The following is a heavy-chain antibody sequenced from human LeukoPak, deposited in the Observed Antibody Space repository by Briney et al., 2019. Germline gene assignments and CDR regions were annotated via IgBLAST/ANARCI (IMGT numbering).Heavy chain of an antibody. CDR3: ARSEYYHGSGSYYNDN. Sequence: GGSLRLSCAASGFTFSSYSMNWVRQAPGKGLEWVSSISSSSSYIYYADSVKGRFTISRDNSKNTLYLQMNSLRVEDTAVYYCARSEYYHGSGSYYNDNWGQGTLVTVSS. CDR1: GFTFSSYS. V-gene: IGHV3-21*01. D-gene: IGHD3-10*01. CDR2: ISSSSSYI. J-gene: IGHJ4*02.